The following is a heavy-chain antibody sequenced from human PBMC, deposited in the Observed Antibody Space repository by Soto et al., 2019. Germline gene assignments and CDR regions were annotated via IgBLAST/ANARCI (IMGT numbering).Heavy chain of an antibody. J-gene: IGHJ2*01. D-gene: IGHD3-9*01. Sequence: QVQLQQWGAGPLRPLETLSLTCGVSGGSFSGYYWAWIRQSPGKGLEWIGEIKDRGSINYNPSLNSRVSISVDTSKNHYALKLRSVTAADTAVYDCARESHDILTGPPWVWYFDLWGRGTLVTVSS. V-gene: IGHV4-34*01. CDR2: IKDRGSI. CDR1: GGSFSGYY. CDR3: ARESHDILTGPPWVWYFDL.